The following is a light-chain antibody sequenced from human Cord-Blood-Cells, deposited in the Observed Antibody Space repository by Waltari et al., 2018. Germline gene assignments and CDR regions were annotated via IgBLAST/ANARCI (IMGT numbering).Light chain of an antibody. Sequence: QSALTQPASVSGSPGQSITISCTGTSSDVGGYNYVSWYQQHPGKAPKLMIYDVSKRPSGVSYRFSCSKSGNTASLTISGLQAEDEADYYCSSYTSSSTPWVFGGGTKLTVL. CDR2: DVS. J-gene: IGLJ3*02. CDR3: SSYTSSSTPWV. CDR1: SSDVGGYNY. V-gene: IGLV2-14*01.